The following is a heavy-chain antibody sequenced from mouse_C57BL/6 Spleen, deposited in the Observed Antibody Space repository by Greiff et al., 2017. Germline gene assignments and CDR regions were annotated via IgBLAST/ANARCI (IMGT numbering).Heavy chain of an antibody. CDR3: AREGSSPPFDY. J-gene: IGHJ2*01. Sequence: EVQLQQSGPELVKPGASVKISCKASGYTFTDYYMNWVKQSHGKSLEWIGDINPNNGGTSYNQKFKGKATLTVDKSSSTAYMELRSLTSEDSAVYYCAREGSSPPFDYWGQGTTLTVSS. V-gene: IGHV1-26*01. CDR2: INPNNGGT. D-gene: IGHD1-1*01. CDR1: GYTFTDYY.